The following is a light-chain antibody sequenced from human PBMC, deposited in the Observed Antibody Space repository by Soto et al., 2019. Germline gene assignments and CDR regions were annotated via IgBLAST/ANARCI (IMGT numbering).Light chain of an antibody. CDR1: SSDVGGYNY. CDR3: SSYKSSNTYV. CDR2: EVT. Sequence: QSALTQPASVSGSPGQSITISCTGTSSDVGGYNYVSWYQQNPGKAPKLMIYEVTNRPSGVSNRFSGSKSGNTASLTISGLQDEEEADYYCSSYKSSNTYVFGSGTKVTV. J-gene: IGLJ1*01. V-gene: IGLV2-14*01.